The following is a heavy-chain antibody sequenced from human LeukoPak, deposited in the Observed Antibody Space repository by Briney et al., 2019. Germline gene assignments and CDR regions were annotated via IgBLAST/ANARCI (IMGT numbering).Heavy chain of an antibody. J-gene: IGHJ4*02. D-gene: IGHD3-22*01. CDR3: ARGYYDSSGYSPWGY. CDR2: INPNSGGT. CDR1: GYTFTGYY. Sequence: ASVKVSCKASGYTFTGYYMHWVRQAPGQGLERMGWINPNSGGTNYAQKFQGRVTMTRDTSISTAYMELSRLRSDDTAVYYCARGYYDSSGYSPWGYWGQGTLVTVSS. V-gene: IGHV1-2*02.